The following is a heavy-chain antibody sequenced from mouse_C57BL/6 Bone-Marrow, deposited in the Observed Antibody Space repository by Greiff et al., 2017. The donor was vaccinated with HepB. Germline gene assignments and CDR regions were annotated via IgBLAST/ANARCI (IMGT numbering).Heavy chain of an antibody. CDR2: IDPSDSYT. Sequence: QVQLQQPGAELVMPGASVKLSCKASGYTFTSYWMHWVKQRPGQGLEWIGEIDPSDSYTNYNQKFKGKSTLTVDKSSSTAYMQLSSLTSEDSAVYYCARVHYYGSSYFAYWGQGTLVTVSA. CDR1: GYTFTSYW. CDR3: ARVHYYGSSYFAY. V-gene: IGHV1-69*01. J-gene: IGHJ3*01. D-gene: IGHD1-1*01.